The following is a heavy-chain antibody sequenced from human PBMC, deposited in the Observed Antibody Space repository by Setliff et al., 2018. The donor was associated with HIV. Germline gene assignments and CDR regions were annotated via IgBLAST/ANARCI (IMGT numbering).Heavy chain of an antibody. J-gene: IGHJ4*02. D-gene: IGHD6-19*01. CDR3: AKTPSSGWYSLYLDY. V-gene: IGHV3-33*06. CDR1: GFTFSSYG. Sequence: LRLSCAASGFTFSSYGMHWVRQAPGKGLEWVAVIWYDGSNKYYADSVKGRFTISRDNSKNTLYLQMNSLRAEDTAVYYCAKTPSSGWYSLYLDYWGQGTLVTVS. CDR2: IWYDGSNK.